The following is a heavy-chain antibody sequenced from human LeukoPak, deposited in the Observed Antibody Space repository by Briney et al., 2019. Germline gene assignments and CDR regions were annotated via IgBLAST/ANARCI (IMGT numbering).Heavy chain of an antibody. CDR1: GYIFTNHY. CDR3: ARDMDSGPDFFDY. D-gene: IGHD1-26*01. V-gene: IGHV1-2*02. CDR2: INPHSGGT. J-gene: IGHJ4*02. Sequence: HWASVKVSCKASGYIFTNHYVHWVRQAPGQGLEWMGWINPHSGGTDHAQKFQGRVTMTRDTSISTAYMELSRLRSDDTAVYYCARDMDSGPDFFDYWGLGTLVTVSS.